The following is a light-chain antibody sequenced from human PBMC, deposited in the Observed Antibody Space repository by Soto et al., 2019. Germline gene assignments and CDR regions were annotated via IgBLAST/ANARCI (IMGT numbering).Light chain of an antibody. V-gene: IGKV3-20*01. CDR1: ERVSSSY. J-gene: IGKJ5*01. CDR3: QQYDNLPLI. CDR2: SAS. Sequence: EIVLTQSPGTLSLSPGGRATLSCRASERVSSSYLAWYQQKPGQAPGLLIYSASSRATGIPDRFSGSGSGTDFTLTISSLQPEDFATYYCQQYDNLPLIFGQGTRLEIK.